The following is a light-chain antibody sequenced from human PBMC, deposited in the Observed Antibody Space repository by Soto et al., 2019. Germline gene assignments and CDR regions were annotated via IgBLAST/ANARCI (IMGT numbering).Light chain of an antibody. CDR3: ISYIPSTTTHWV. J-gene: IGLJ3*02. CDR1: NSDVGGYDR. V-gene: IGLV2-14*01. Sequence: QSALTQPASVSGSPGQSITISCTGTNSDVGGYDRVSWYQHHPGKAPKLLIFEVYNRPSGISDRFSGSKSGDTASLTISGLQAEDEADYYCISYIPSTTTHWVFGGGTQRTVL. CDR2: EVY.